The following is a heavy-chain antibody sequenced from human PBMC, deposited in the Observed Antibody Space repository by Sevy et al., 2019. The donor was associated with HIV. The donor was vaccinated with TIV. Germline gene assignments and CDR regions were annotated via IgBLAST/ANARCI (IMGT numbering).Heavy chain of an antibody. CDR1: GFTFSDYY. CDR3: ARDEGVGATSPYYFDY. V-gene: IGHV3-11*01. CDR2: ISSSGSTI. J-gene: IGHJ4*02. D-gene: IGHD1-26*01. Sequence: GGSLRLSCAASGFTFSDYYMSWIRHAPGKGLEWVSYISSSGSTIYYADSVKGRFTISRDNAKNSLYLQMNSLRAEDTAVYYCARDEGVGATSPYYFDYWGQGTLVTVSS.